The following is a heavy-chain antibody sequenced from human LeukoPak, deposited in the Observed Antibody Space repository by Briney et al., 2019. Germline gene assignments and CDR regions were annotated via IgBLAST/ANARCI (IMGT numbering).Heavy chain of an antibody. V-gene: IGHV3-23*01. D-gene: IGHD3-10*02. CDR3: ARDLHYYVAMDV. CDR2: IGSDNKP. J-gene: IGHJ6*02. Sequence: GGSLRLSCAASGFTFSAYAMTWVRQAPGQGLEWVSSIGSDNKPHYSESVKGRFAISRDNSKSMLFLQLNSLRAEDTALYYCARDLHYYVAMDVCGQGTTVTDSS. CDR1: GFTFSAYA.